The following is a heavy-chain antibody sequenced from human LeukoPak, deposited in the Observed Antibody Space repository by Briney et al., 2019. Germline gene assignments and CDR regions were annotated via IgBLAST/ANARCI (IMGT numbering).Heavy chain of an antibody. CDR2: ISGSGGST. CDR1: GFTFSSYA. V-gene: IGHV3-23*01. J-gene: IGHJ4*02. CDR3: AKDSADSSGYQGYFDY. Sequence: PGGSLRLSCAASGFTFSSYAMSWVRQAPGKGLEWVSAISGSGGSTYYADSVKGRFTISGDNSKNTLYLQMNSLRAEDTAVYYCAKDSADSSGYQGYFDYWGQGTLVTVSS. D-gene: IGHD3-22*01.